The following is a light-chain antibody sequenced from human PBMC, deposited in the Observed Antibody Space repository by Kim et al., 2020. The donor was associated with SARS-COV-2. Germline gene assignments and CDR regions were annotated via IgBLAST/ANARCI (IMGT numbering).Light chain of an antibody. CDR1: KSNVGNNP. J-gene: IGLJ3*02. CDR3: AAWDGSLNVWV. Sequence: QSVLTQPPSASGTPGQRVTISCSGSKSNVGNNPVNWYQQFPGTAPKLLIYGDGQRPSGVFDRFSGSKSGTSASLSIGGLHSEDEADYYCAAWDGSLNVWVFGGETQLTVL. CDR2: GDG. V-gene: IGLV1-44*01.